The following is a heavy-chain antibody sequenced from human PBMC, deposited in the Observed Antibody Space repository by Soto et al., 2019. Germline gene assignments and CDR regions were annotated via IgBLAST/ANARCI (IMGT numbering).Heavy chain of an antibody. CDR3: AKFAGYPRYYGMDV. CDR1: GFTFSSYA. CDR2: ISGSGGST. Sequence: GGSLRLSCAASGFTFSSYAMSWVRQAPGKGLEWVSAISGSGGSTYYADPVKGRFTISRDNSKNTLYLQMNSLRAEDTAVYYCAKFAGYPRYYGMDVWGQGTTVTVSS. V-gene: IGHV3-23*01. D-gene: IGHD1-1*01. J-gene: IGHJ6*02.